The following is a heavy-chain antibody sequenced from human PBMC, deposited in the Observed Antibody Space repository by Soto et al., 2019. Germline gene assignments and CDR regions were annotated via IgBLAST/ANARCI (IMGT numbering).Heavy chain of an antibody. V-gene: IGHV3-23*01. J-gene: IGHJ4*02. Sequence: PGGSLRLSCAASGFTFSSYAMSWVRQAPGKGLEWASAISGSGGNTYYADSVKGRFTISRDNSNNTLYLQMNSLRAEDTAVYYCAKSLAARPYDYWGQGTLVPVSS. CDR3: AKSLAARPYDY. CDR1: GFTFSSYA. D-gene: IGHD6-6*01. CDR2: ISGSGGNT.